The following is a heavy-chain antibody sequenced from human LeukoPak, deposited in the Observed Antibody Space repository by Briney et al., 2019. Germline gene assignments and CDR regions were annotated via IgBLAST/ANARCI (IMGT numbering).Heavy chain of an antibody. D-gene: IGHD3-10*01. J-gene: IGHJ4*02. V-gene: IGHV1-69*13. CDR2: INPIFNIL. CDR3: AAGRRLGELFFDY. Sequence: ASVTVSCKASEGTFGAYSIDWVRQAPGQGLDWVGGINPIFNILYYAQNFQGRVTITADESTNTAYLELDSLKHDDTAAYYCAAGRRLGELFFDYWGPGTLVTVSS. CDR1: EGTFGAYS.